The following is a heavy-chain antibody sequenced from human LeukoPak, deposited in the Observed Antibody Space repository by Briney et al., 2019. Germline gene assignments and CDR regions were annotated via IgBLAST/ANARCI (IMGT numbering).Heavy chain of an antibody. J-gene: IGHJ6*03. CDR3: TIERITIFGVVIMDYYYYYMDV. V-gene: IGHV3-15*01. CDR1: GFTFSNAW. D-gene: IGHD3-3*01. CDR2: IKSKTDGGTT. Sequence: GGSLRLSCAASGFTFSNAWMSWVRQAPGKGLEWVGRIKSKTDGGTTDYAAPVKGRFTISRDDSKNTLYLQMDSLKTEDTAVYYCTIERITIFGVVIMDYYYYYMDVWGKGTTVTVSS.